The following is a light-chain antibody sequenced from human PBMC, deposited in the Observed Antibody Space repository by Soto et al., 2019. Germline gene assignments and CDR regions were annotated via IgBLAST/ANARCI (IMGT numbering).Light chain of an antibody. CDR3: QSYDSSLSGSV. CDR1: SSNIGAGYD. CDR2: GNT. J-gene: IGLJ3*02. Sequence: QSVLTQPPSVSGAPGQRVTISCTGSSSNIGAGYDVHWYQQLPGTAPKLLIYGNTNRPSGIPDRFSGSKSGTSASLAITGLHADYEADYYCQSYDSSLSGSVFGGGTKLTVL. V-gene: IGLV1-40*01.